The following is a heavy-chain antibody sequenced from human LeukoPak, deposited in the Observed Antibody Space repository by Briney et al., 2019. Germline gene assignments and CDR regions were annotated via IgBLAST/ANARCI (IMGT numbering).Heavy chain of an antibody. CDR2: IYYSGYT. CDR1: GGSISSYY. V-gene: IGHV4-59*01. D-gene: IGHD5-24*01. J-gene: IGHJ4*02. Sequence: SETLSLTCTVSGGSISSYYWSWIRQPPGKGLEWIGDIYYSGYTNYNPSLKSRVTISVDTAKNQFSLKLRSVTAADTAVYYCARVRDGYNLFDYWGQGTLVTVSS. CDR3: ARVRDGYNLFDY.